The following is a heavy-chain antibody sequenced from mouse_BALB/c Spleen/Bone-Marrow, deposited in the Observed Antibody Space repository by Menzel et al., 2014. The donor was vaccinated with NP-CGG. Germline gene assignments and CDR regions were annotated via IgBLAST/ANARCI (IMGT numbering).Heavy chain of an antibody. V-gene: IGHV5-17*02. CDR1: GFTFSSFG. CDR3: ARSGSSSGYFDY. D-gene: IGHD1-1*01. J-gene: IGHJ2*01. Sequence: EESGGGLVQPGGSRKLSCAASGFTFSSFGMHWVRQAPEKGLEWVAYTSSGSSTVYYADKVMGRFTISRDNPKNTLFLQMTSLRSEDTAMYYCARSGSSSGYFDYWGQGTTLTVSS. CDR2: TSSGSSTV.